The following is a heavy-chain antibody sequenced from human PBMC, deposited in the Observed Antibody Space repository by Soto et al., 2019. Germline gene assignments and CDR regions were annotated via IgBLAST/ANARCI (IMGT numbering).Heavy chain of an antibody. V-gene: IGHV3-33*06. CDR3: AKDLRDGYNYPFDY. J-gene: IGHJ4*02. D-gene: IGHD5-12*01. Sequence: QVQLVESGGGVVQPGRSLRLSCAASGFTFSSYGMHWVRQAPGKGLEWVAVIWYDGSNKYYADSVKGRFTISRDNSKNTLNLQMNSLIAEDTAVYYCAKDLRDGYNYPFDYWGQGTLVTVSS. CDR1: GFTFSSYG. CDR2: IWYDGSNK.